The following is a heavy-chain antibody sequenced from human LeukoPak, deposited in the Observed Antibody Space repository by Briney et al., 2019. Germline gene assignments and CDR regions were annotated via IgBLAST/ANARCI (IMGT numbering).Heavy chain of an antibody. CDR1: GGSISSYY. D-gene: IGHD4-17*01. Sequence: SETLSLTCTVSGGSISSYYWSWIRQPPGKGLEWIGYIYYSGSTNYNPSLKSRVTISVDTSKNQLSLKLSSVTAADTAVYYCARHYGDYPFDYWGQGTLVTVSS. J-gene: IGHJ4*02. CDR3: ARHYGDYPFDY. CDR2: IYYSGST. V-gene: IGHV4-59*08.